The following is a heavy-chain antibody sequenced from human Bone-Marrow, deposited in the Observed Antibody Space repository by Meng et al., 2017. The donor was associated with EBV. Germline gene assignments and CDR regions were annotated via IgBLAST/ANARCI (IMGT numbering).Heavy chain of an antibody. D-gene: IGHD6-19*01. Sequence: QVQLVQSGAEVKKPGSSVKVSCKASGDIFTNLAFTWVRQVPGKGLEWMGGFLPILGAANYAQKFQGRLTITADKSTTTAFMELRSLRVDDTAVYFCARDGIAVPGGSNWFDPWGQGTPVTVSS. CDR1: GDIFTNLA. V-gene: IGHV1-69*06. CDR2: FLPILGAA. CDR3: ARDGIAVPGGSNWFDP. J-gene: IGHJ5*02.